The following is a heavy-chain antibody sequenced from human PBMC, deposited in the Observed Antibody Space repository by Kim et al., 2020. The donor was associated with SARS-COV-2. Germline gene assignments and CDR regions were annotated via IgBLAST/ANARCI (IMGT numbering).Heavy chain of an antibody. CDR2: INHSGST. CDR1: GGSFSGYY. V-gene: IGHV4-34*01. J-gene: IGHJ5*02. CDR3: ASLGSGSYYKKTWFDP. Sequence: SETLSLTCAVYGGSFSGYYWSWIRQPPGKGLEWIGEINHSGSTNYNPSLKSRVTISVDTSKNQFSLKLSSVTAADTAVYYCASLGSGSYYKKTWFDPWGQGTLVTVSS. D-gene: IGHD3-10*01.